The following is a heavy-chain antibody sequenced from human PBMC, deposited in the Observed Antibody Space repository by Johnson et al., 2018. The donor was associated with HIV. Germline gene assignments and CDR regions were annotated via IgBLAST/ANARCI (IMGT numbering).Heavy chain of an antibody. D-gene: IGHD4-23*01. CDR3: RVVTGAFDI. V-gene: IGHV3-30*02. CDR2: IRYEGSNK. Sequence: QVQLVESGGGVVQPGGSLRLSCAASGFTFSSYGMHWVRQAPGKGLEWVAFIRYEGSNKYYADSVKGRFTISRDNSKNTLYLQMNSLRAEDTAVYYCRVVTGAFDIWGQGTMVTVSS. CDR1: GFTFSSYG. J-gene: IGHJ3*02.